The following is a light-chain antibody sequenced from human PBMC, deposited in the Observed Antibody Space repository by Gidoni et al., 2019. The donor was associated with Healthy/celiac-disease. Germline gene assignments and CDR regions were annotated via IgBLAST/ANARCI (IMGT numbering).Light chain of an antibody. CDR1: QSISNW. V-gene: IGKV1-5*03. CDR2: KAS. J-gene: IGKJ1*01. Sequence: DIQMTQSPSTLYSFVGDRVTITGRASQSISNWLAWYHQKPGKDPKRLIYKASSLERGVTSRFSGSGSGTEFTLTISSLQPDDSATYYGQQYDSYWTFGQGIKVEVQ. CDR3: QQYDSYWT.